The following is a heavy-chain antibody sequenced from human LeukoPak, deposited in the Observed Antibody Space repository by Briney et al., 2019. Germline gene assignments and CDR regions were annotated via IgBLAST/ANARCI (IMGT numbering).Heavy chain of an antibody. V-gene: IGHV4-59*12. D-gene: IGHD3-10*01. Sequence: SETLSLTCTVSGGSISSYYWSWIRQPPGKGLEWIGYMYYNRSTNYNPSLKSRVTISVDTSKNQFSLKLSSVTAADTAVYYCARGRGYYGSGRRRAYYFDYWGQGTLVTVSS. CDR2: MYYNRST. CDR1: GGSISSYY. J-gene: IGHJ4*02. CDR3: ARGRGYYGSGRRRAYYFDY.